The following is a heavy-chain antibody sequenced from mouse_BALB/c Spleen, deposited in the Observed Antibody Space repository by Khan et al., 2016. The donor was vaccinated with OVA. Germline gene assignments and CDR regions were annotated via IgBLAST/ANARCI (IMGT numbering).Heavy chain of an antibody. D-gene: IGHD1-1*01. J-gene: IGHJ3*01. V-gene: IGHV1-18*01. Sequence: EVQLQQSGPELVKPGASVKISCKTSGYTFTEYTMHWVKQSPGKSLEWIGGINPNNGDTNYSQKFKGKATLTVDKSSSTAYMEFRSLTSEDSAVYYCARWYFGSTWFAYWGQGTLVTVSA. CDR1: GYTFTEYT. CDR3: ARWYFGSTWFAY. CDR2: INPNNGDT.